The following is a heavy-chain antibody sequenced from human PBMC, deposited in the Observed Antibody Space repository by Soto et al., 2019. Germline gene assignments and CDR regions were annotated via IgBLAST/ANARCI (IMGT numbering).Heavy chain of an antibody. V-gene: IGHV4-39*01. CDR3: ASGGRDYDFWSGYYNYYYYGMDV. CDR1: GGSISSSSYY. Sequence: QLQLQESGPGLVKPSETLSLTCTVSGGSISSSSYYWGWIRQPPGKGLEWIGSIYYSGSTYYNPSLKSRATISVDTSKNQFSLKLSSVTAADTAVYYCASGGRDYDFWSGYYNYYYYGMDVWGQGTTVTVSS. J-gene: IGHJ6*02. CDR2: IYYSGST. D-gene: IGHD3-3*01.